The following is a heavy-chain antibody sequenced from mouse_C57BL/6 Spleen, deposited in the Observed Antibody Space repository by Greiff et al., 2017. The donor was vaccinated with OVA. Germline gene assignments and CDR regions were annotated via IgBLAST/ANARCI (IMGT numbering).Heavy chain of an antibody. CDR1: GYTFTSYW. Sequence: QVQLQQPGAELVRPGSSVKLSCKASGYTFTSYWMDWVKQRPGQGLEWIGNIYPSDSETHYNQKFKDKATLTVHKSSSTAYMQLSSLTSEDSAVYYCARGYGSSYHFDYWGQGTTLTVSS. CDR3: ARGYGSSYHFDY. D-gene: IGHD1-1*01. V-gene: IGHV1-61*01. CDR2: IYPSDSET. J-gene: IGHJ2*01.